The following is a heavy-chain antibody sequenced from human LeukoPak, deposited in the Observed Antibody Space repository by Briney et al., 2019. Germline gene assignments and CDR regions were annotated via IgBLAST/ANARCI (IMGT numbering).Heavy chain of an antibody. V-gene: IGHV4-59*01. CDR3: ARVPDSGSHFDY. J-gene: IGHJ4*02. D-gene: IGHD3-10*01. CDR1: GGSISSFY. CDR2: IYYSGST. Sequence: SETLSLTCTVSGGSISSFYWSWIRQPPGKGLEWIGYIYYSGSTNYNPSLKSRVTISVDTSRNQFSLKLSSVTAADTAVYYCARVPDSGSHFDYWGQGTLVTVSS.